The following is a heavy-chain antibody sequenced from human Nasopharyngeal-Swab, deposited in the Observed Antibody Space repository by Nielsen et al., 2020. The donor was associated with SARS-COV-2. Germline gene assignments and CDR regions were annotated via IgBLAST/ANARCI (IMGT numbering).Heavy chain of an antibody. CDR3: ARLEDYRGY. CDR2: LNAGNGNT. D-gene: IGHD4-11*01. Sequence: ASVKVSCKASGYTFTSYAMHWVRQAPGQRLEWMGWLNAGNGNTRYSQKFQGRVTLTRDTSASTAYMELSSLRSEDTAVYYCARLEDYRGYWGQGTLVTVSS. J-gene: IGHJ4*02. CDR1: GYTFTSYA. V-gene: IGHV1-3*01.